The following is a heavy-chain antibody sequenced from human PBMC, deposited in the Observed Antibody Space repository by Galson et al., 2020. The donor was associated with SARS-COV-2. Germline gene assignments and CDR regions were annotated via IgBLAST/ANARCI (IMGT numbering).Heavy chain of an antibody. CDR1: GFSVSSNY. J-gene: IGHJ4*02. Sequence: GGSLRLSCAASGFSVSSNYMSWVRQAPGKGLEWVSVIYSGGSTYYADSVKGRFTISRDNSKNTLYLQMNSLRAEDTAVYYCASPYYDILTGYYFWGQGTLVTVSS. V-gene: IGHV3-53*01. CDR2: IYSGGST. D-gene: IGHD3-9*01. CDR3: ASPYYDILTGYYF.